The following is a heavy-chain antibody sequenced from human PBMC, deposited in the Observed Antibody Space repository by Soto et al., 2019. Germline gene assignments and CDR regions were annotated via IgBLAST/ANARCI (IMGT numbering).Heavy chain of an antibody. J-gene: IGHJ4*02. CDR1: GGTFSSYA. CDR2: IIPIFGTA. V-gene: IGHV1-69*13. CDR3: AANLEMATTTFDY. Sequence: GASVKVSCKASGGTFSSYAMSWVRQAPGQGLEWMGGIIPIFGTANYAQKFQGRVTITADESTSTAYMELSSLRSEDTAVYYCAANLEMATTTFDYWGQGTLVTVSS. D-gene: IGHD5-12*01.